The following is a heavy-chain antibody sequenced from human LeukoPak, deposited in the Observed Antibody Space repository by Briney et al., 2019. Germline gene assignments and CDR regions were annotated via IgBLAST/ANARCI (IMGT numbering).Heavy chain of an antibody. CDR1: GYTFTSYD. CDR3: ATTYGDYGPIDY. CDR2: MNPNSGNT. J-gene: IGHJ4*02. Sequence: ASVEVSCKASGYTFTSYDINWVRQATGQGLEWMGWMNPNSGNTGYAQKFQGRVTMTRNTSISTAYMELSSLRSEDTAVYYCATTYGDYGPIDYWGQGTLVTVSS. D-gene: IGHD4-17*01. V-gene: IGHV1-8*01.